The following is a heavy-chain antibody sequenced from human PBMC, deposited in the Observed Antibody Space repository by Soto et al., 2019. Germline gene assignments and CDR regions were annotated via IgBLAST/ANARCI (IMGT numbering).Heavy chain of an antibody. CDR2: IWYDGSNK. J-gene: IGHJ4*02. D-gene: IGHD6-6*01. CDR3: ARSRQLGTHFDY. CDR1: GFTFSSYG. V-gene: IGHV3-33*01. Sequence: GGALRLSCAASGFTFSSYGMHWVRQAPGKGLEWVAVIWYDGSNKYYADSVKGRFTISRDNSKNTLYLQMNSLRAEDTAVYYCARSRQLGTHFDYWGQGTLVTVSS.